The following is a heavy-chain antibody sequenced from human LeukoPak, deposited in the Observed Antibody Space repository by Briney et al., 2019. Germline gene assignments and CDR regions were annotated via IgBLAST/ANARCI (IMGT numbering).Heavy chain of an antibody. J-gene: IGHJ4*02. CDR1: GYTFTSYY. D-gene: IGHD2-2*02. CDR2: INPSGGTT. Sequence: ASVKVSCKASGYTFTSYYMHWVRQAPGQGLEWMEIINPSGGTTTYAQKFQGRVTMTRDTSTSTVYMELSSLRSEDTAVYYCATAARGYCSSTSCYTTLFDYWGQGTLVTVSS. CDR3: ATAARGYCSSTSCYTTLFDY. V-gene: IGHV1-46*01.